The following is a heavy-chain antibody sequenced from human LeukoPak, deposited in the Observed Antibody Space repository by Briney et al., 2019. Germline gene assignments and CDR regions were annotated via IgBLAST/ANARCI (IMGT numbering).Heavy chain of an antibody. V-gene: IGHV3-74*01. CDR1: GFTFSSYW. CDR2: IKTDGSN. CDR3: ARGGYGYYYMDV. D-gene: IGHD5-12*01. J-gene: IGHJ6*03. Sequence: PGGSLRLSYAASGFTFSSYWMHWVRQAPGKGLVWVSRIKTDGSNYYADSVKGRFTISRDNAKNTLYLEMNSLRAEDTAMYYCARGGYGYYYMDVWAKGPRSPSP.